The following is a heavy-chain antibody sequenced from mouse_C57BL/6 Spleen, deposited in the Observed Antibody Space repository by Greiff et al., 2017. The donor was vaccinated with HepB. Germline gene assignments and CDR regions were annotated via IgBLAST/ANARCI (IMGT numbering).Heavy chain of an antibody. J-gene: IGHJ2*01. Sequence: QVQLQQPGAELVKPGASVKLSCKASGYTFTSYWMQWVKQRPGQGLEWIGEIDPSDSYTNYNQKFKGKATLTVDTSSSTAYMQLSSLTSEDSAVYYCARKGEYYFDYWGQGTTLTVSS. CDR1: GYTFTSYW. V-gene: IGHV1-50*01. CDR3: ARKGEYYFDY. CDR2: IDPSDSYT.